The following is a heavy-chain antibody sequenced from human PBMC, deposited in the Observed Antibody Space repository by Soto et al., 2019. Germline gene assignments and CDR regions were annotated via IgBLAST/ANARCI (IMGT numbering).Heavy chain of an antibody. J-gene: IGHJ6*02. CDR3: ARLSNYLYRYFDMDV. CDR2: IFPGDSDP. V-gene: IGHV5-51*01. CDR1: GYSFTTHG. D-gene: IGHD4-4*01. Sequence: PGESLKISCKGSGYSFTTHGIAWVRQMPGKGLEWMGIIFPGDSDPRYSPSFQGQVTISADTSISTAYLQWSSLKASDTAIYYCARLSNYLYRYFDMDVWGQGTTVTVSS.